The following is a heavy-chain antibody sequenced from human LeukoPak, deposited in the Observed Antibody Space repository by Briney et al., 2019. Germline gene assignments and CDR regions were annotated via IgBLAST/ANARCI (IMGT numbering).Heavy chain of an antibody. Sequence: ASVKVSCKASGYTFTSYGINWVRQATGQGLEWMGWMNPNSGNTGYAQKFQGRVTMTRNTSVSTAYMELSSLRSEDTAVYYCARGRRNGLSPGFGYWGQGTLVTVSS. CDR3: ARGRRNGLSPGFGY. V-gene: IGHV1-8*01. J-gene: IGHJ4*02. CDR2: MNPNSGNT. D-gene: IGHD3-16*01. CDR1: GYTFTSYG.